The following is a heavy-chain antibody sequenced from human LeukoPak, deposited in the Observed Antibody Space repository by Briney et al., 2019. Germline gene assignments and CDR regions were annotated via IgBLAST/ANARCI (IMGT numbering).Heavy chain of an antibody. CDR3: ARDPNAQRIVGASPRFDP. D-gene: IGHD1-26*01. CDR1: GFTFSSYA. Sequence: PGGSLRLSCAASGFTFSSYAMSWVRQAPGKGLEWVSAISGSGGSTYYADSVKGRFTISRDNSKNTLYLQMNSLRAEDTAVYYCARDPNAQRIVGASPRFDPWGQGTLVTVSS. J-gene: IGHJ5*02. CDR2: ISGSGGST. V-gene: IGHV3-23*01.